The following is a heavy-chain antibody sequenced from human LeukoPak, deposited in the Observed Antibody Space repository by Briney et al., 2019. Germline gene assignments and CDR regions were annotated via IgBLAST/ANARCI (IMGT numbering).Heavy chain of an antibody. CDR2: IYYSGST. CDR3: ARDRSTMIVGVDLTSWYFDL. D-gene: IGHD3-22*01. J-gene: IGHJ2*01. V-gene: IGHV4-39*07. CDR1: GGSISSSSYY. Sequence: SETLSLTCTVSGGSISSSSYYWGWIRQPPGKGLEWIGSIYYSGSTYYNPSLKSRVTISVDRSKNQFSLKLSSVTAADTAVYYCARDRSTMIVGVDLTSWYFDLWGRGTLVTVSS.